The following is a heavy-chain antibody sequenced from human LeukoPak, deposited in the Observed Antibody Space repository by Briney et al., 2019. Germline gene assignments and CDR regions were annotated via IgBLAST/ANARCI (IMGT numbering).Heavy chain of an antibody. Sequence: SETLSLTCTVSGGSISSSNYYWGWVRQPPGKGLEWIGSLSYGGRPYHNPSLKSRLTISVDTSKNQFSLKLRSVAAADTAVYYCARHRDGYFTNFDNWGQGTLVTVSS. CDR1: GGSISSSNYY. V-gene: IGHV4-39*01. J-gene: IGHJ4*02. D-gene: IGHD3-22*01. CDR2: LSYGGRP. CDR3: ARHRDGYFTNFDN.